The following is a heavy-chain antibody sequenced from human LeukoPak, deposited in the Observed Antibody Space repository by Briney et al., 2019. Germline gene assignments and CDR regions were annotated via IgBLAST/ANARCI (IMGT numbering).Heavy chain of an antibody. CDR2: IKQDGSEK. J-gene: IGHJ3*02. CDR3: ARDWGVTTSAFDI. CDR1: GFTFSSYW. Sequence: GGSLRLSCAASGFTFSSYWMSWVRQAPGKGLEWVANIKQDGSEKYYVDSVKGRFTISRDNAKNSLYLQMNSLRAEDTAVYYCARDWGVTTSAFDIWGQGTMVTVSS. V-gene: IGHV3-7*01. D-gene: IGHD4-17*01.